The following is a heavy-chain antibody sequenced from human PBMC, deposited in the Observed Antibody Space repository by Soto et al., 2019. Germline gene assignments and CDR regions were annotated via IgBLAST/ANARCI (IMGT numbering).Heavy chain of an antibody. CDR3: ARGGGSTKVDY. D-gene: IGHD2-2*01. V-gene: IGHV4-31*03. J-gene: IGHJ4*02. CDR1: GGSITSSGYY. Sequence: QVQLQESGPGLMKPSQTLSLTCTVSGGSITSSGYYWSWIRQHPGEGLEWIGFTSNSGSTSYNPSLNSRVTISVDTSSNQFSLNLKSVTAADTAVYYCARGGGSTKVDYWGQGTLVTVSP. CDR2: TSNSGST.